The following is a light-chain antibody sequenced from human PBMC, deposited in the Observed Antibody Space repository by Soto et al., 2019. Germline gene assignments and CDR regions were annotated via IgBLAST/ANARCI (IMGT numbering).Light chain of an antibody. Sequence: QSALAQPASVSGSPGQSITISCAGTNRDVGGYNYVSWYQQCPGKAPKLIIYEVTYRPSGVSNRFSGSKSGNTASLTISGLQAEDEADYYCSSYSSSSALDVIFGGGTKVTVL. J-gene: IGLJ2*01. CDR1: NRDVGGYNY. CDR2: EVT. CDR3: SSYSSSSALDVI. V-gene: IGLV2-14*01.